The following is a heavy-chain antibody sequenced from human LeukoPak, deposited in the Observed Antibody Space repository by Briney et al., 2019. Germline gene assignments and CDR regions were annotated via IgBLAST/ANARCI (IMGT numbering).Heavy chain of an antibody. Sequence: SETLSLTCTVSGGSISSGGYYWSWIRQHPGKGLEWIGYIYYSGSTYYNPSLKSRVTISVDTSKNQFSLKLGSVTAADTAVYYCARDIPRYCSSSSCSVEGGGHNWFDPWGQGTLVTVSS. J-gene: IGHJ5*02. CDR3: ARDIPRYCSSSSCSVEGGGHNWFDP. V-gene: IGHV4-61*08. D-gene: IGHD2-15*01. CDR1: GGSISSGGYY. CDR2: IYYSGST.